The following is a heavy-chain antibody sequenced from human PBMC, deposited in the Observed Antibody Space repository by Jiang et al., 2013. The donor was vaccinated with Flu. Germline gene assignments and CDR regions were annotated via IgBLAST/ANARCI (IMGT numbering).Heavy chain of an antibody. CDR3: ARLNGVKWAFFDY. CDR2: IYPGDSDT. CDR1: GYSFTSYW. D-gene: IGHD1-26*01. V-gene: IGHV5-51*01. Sequence: LKISCKGSGYSFTSYWIGWVRQMPGKGLEWMGIIYPGDSDTRYSPSFQGQVTVSADKSINTAYLQWSSLKASDTAMYYCARLNGVKWAFFDYWGQGTLVTVSS. J-gene: IGHJ4*02.